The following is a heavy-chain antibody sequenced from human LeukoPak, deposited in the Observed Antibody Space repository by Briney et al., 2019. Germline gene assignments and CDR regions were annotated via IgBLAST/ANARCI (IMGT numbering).Heavy chain of an antibody. D-gene: IGHD6-19*01. CDR1: GFTFSSYG. CDR3: ARLGDSSGWSFDY. CDR2: ISGSGGST. J-gene: IGHJ4*02. V-gene: IGHV3-23*01. Sequence: GGSLRLSCAASGFTFSSYGMHWVRQAPGKGLEWVSAISGSGGSTYYADSVKGRFTISRDNSKNTLYLQMNSLRAEDTAVYYCARLGDSSGWSFDYWGQGPLVTVSS.